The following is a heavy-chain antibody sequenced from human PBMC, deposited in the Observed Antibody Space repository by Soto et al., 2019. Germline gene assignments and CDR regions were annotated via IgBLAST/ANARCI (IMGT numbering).Heavy chain of an antibody. D-gene: IGHD4-4*01. CDR3: AKDLTVIDD. V-gene: IGHV3-23*01. J-gene: IGHJ4*02. CDR1: GFTFSSYA. CDR2: IIGSGGST. Sequence: VQLLESGGGLVQPGGSLRLSCAASGFTFSSYAVSWVRQAPGKGLDWVSAIIGSGGSTYYADSVKGRFTISRDNSKSTLYLQMNSLRAEDTAVYYCAKDLTVIDDWGQGTLVTVSS.